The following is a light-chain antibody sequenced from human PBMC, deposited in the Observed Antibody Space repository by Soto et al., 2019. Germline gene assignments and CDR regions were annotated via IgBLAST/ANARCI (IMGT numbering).Light chain of an antibody. CDR1: QSVGSY. V-gene: IGKV3-11*01. Sequence: EIVLTQFPATLSLSPVERASLSCRASQSVGSYLAWYQQKPGQAPRLLIYDVSTRATGIPARFSGSGSGTDFTLTISRLEPEDFAVYFCHQYGGSRTFGQGTKVDIK. J-gene: IGKJ1*01. CDR2: DVS. CDR3: HQYGGSRT.